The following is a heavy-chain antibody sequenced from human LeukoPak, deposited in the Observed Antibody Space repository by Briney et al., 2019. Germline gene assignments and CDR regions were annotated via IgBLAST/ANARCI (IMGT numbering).Heavy chain of an antibody. V-gene: IGHV3-72*01. CDR2: TRNKANRYTT. Sequence: GGSLRLSCVASGFTFSDRNMDWVRQGPGKGLEWVGRTRNKANRYTTEYAASVKGRFTISRDDSKNSLYLQMNSLKTEDTAVYYCARVPGNYDYWGQGTLVTVSS. D-gene: IGHD3-10*01. CDR3: ARVPGNYDY. J-gene: IGHJ4*02. CDR1: GFTFSDRN.